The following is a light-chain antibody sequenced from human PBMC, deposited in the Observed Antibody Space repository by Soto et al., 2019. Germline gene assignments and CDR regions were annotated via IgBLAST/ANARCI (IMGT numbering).Light chain of an antibody. Sequence: QSALTQPASVSGSPGQSITISCTGTTSDVGAYNYVSWYQQHPGKAPKLIIFEVNNRPSGVSNRFSGSKSGNTASLTISGLQAEDEADYYCSSYSSTIIPLFGGGTKLTV. CDR1: TSDVGAYNY. V-gene: IGLV2-14*01. CDR2: EVN. J-gene: IGLJ2*01. CDR3: SSYSSTIIPL.